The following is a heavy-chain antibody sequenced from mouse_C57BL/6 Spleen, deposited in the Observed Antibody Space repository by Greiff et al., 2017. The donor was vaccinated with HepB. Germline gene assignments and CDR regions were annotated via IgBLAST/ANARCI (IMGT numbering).Heavy chain of an antibody. D-gene: IGHD2-4*01. V-gene: IGHV1-22*01. J-gene: IGHJ2*01. Sequence: VQLQQSGPELVKPGASVKMSCKASGYTFTDYNMHWVKQSHGKSLEWIGYINPNNGGTSYNQKFKGKATLTVNKSSSTAYMELRSLTSEDSAVYYCEREGHLYYDYDWRDYCGYWGHGITLTVAS. CDR1: GYTFTDYN. CDR3: EREGHLYYDYDWRDYCGY. CDR2: INPNNGGT.